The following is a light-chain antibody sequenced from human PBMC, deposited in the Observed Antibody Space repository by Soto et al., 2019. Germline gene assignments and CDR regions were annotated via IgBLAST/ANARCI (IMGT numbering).Light chain of an antibody. CDR3: QQSYSTPPA. CDR2: AAS. Sequence: DIQMTQSPSSLSASVGDRVTITCRASQSISSYLNWYQQKPGKDPNLLIYAASSLQSGVPSRFSGSGSGTDFTLTISSLQPEDFATYYCQQSYSTPPAFGGGTKVEIK. V-gene: IGKV1-39*01. J-gene: IGKJ4*01. CDR1: QSISSY.